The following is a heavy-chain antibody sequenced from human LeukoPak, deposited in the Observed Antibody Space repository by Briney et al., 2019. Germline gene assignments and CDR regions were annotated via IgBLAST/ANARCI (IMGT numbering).Heavy chain of an antibody. CDR2: IWYDGSNK. CDR1: GFTFSSYG. J-gene: IGHJ5*02. D-gene: IGHD2-2*02. CDR3: ARDVVPAAIGWFDP. V-gene: IGHV3-33*01. Sequence: GRSLRLSCAASGFTFSSYGMHWVRQAPGKGPEGGAVIWYDGSNKYYADSVKGRFTISRDNSKNTLYLQMNSLRAEDTAVYYCARDVVPAAIGWFDPWGQGTLVTVSS.